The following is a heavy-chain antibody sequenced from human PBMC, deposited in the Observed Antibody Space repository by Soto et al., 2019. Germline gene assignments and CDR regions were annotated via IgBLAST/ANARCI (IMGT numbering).Heavy chain of an antibody. J-gene: IGHJ4*02. V-gene: IGHV4-59*01. CDR2: IYYSGST. Sequence: SETLSLTCTVSGGSISSYYWSWIRQPPGKGLEWIGYIYYSGSTNYNPSLKSRVTISVDTSKNQFSLKLSSVTAADTAVYYCARDPSYGYGFDYWGQGTLVTVSS. CDR1: GGSISSYY. D-gene: IGHD5-18*01. CDR3: ARDPSYGYGFDY.